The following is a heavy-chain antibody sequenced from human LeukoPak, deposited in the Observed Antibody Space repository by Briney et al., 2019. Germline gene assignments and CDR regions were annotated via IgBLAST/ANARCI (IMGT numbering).Heavy chain of an antibody. J-gene: IGHJ4*02. Sequence: SETLSLTCAVYGGSFSGYYWSWIRQPPGKGLEWIGEINHSGSTNYNPSLKSRVTISVDTSKNQSSLKLSSVTAADTAVYYCARARGYSYGDFDYWGQGTLVTVSS. D-gene: IGHD5-18*01. CDR3: ARARGYSYGDFDY. CDR1: GGSFSGYY. V-gene: IGHV4-34*01. CDR2: INHSGST.